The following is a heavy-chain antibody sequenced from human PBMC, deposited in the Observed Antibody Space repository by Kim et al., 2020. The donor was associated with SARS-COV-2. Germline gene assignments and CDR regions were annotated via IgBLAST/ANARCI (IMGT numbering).Heavy chain of an antibody. CDR2: ISWNSGSI. CDR3: AKDMGLLGYCSSTSCYDYYYYGMDV. D-gene: IGHD2-2*01. Sequence: GGSLRLSCAASGFTFDDYAMHWVRQAPGKGLEWVSGISWNSGSIGYADSVKGRFTISRDNAKNSLYLQMNSLRAEDTALYYCAKDMGLLGYCSSTSCYDYYYYGMDVWGKGTAVTVSS. V-gene: IGHV3-9*01. J-gene: IGHJ6*04. CDR1: GFTFDDYA.